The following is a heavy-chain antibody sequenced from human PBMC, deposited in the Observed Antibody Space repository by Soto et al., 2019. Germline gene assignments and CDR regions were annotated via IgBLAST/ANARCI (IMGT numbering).Heavy chain of an antibody. CDR2: FIPIFGTA. D-gene: IGHD2-15*01. V-gene: IGHV1-69*06. CDR3: ARAPGYCSGGSCYSGWYFDL. J-gene: IGHJ2*01. Sequence: QVQLVQSGAEVKKPGSSVKVSCKASGGTFSSYAISWVRQAPGQGLEWMGGFIPIFGTANYAQKFQGSVTIAADKSTSTAYMELSSLRSADTAVYYCARAPGYCSGGSCYSGWYFDLWGRRTLVTVSS. CDR1: GGTFSSYA.